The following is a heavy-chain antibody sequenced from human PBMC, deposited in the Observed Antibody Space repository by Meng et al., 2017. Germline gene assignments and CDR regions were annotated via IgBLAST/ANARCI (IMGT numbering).Heavy chain of an antibody. CDR1: GGTFSSYA. J-gene: IGHJ5*02. Sequence: QVQLVQSGADGNKTGTSVNVSCKASGGTFSSYAIRWVPQAPGKGLDWMGVIISICCTENYAQTFQGRVTITADESTSTAYMELSSLRSEDTAVYYCARVGYSYGLWFDPWGQGTLVTVSS. D-gene: IGHD5-18*01. CDR2: IISICCTE. CDR3: ARVGYSYGLWFDP. V-gene: IGHV1-69*01.